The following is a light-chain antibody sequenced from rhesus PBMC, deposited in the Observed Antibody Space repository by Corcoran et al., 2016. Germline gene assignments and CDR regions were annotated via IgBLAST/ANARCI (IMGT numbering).Light chain of an antibody. V-gene: IGLV2-32*02. Sequence: QAALTQPRSVSGSPGQSVTISCTGTSSDIGAYNYVSWYQQHPGTAPKLMIYEVSKRPSGVSDRFSGSKSGNTASLTISGLQAEDEADYYCSSYAGSNTYIFDTGTRLTVL. CDR1: SSDIGAYNY. J-gene: IGLJ1*01. CDR3: SSYAGSNTYI. CDR2: EVS.